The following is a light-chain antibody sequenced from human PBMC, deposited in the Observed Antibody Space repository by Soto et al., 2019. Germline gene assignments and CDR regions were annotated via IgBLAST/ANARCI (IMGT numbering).Light chain of an antibody. V-gene: IGKV3-20*01. J-gene: IGKJ1*01. CDR3: HKYGSLTPST. Sequence: EIVLTQSPGTLSLFPGERATLSCRASQTISSTYLAWYHQKPGQAPRLIIYGASSRATSIPDRFSGSGSGTDFTLTISRLEPEDFAVYFCHKYGSLTPSTFGQGTKVEIK. CDR2: GAS. CDR1: QTISSTY.